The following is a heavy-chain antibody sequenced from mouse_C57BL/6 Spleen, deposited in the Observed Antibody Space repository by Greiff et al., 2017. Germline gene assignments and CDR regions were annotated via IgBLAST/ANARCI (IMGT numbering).Heavy chain of an antibody. CDR2: IDPETGGT. CDR1: GYTFTDYE. J-gene: IGHJ2*01. V-gene: IGHV1-15*01. Sequence: LVESGAELVRPGASVTLSCKASGYTFTDYEMHWVKQTPVHGLEWIGAIDPETGGTAYNQKFKGKAILTADKSSSTAYMELRSLTSEDSAVYYCRGFDYWGQGTTLTVSS. CDR3: RGFDY.